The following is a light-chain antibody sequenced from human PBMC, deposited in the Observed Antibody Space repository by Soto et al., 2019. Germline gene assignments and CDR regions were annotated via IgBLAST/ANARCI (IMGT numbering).Light chain of an antibody. Sequence: QTVVTQSPSVSGAPGQRVTISCTGSSSNIGAGYDVHWYQQLPGTAPKLLIYGNSNRPSGVPDRFSGSKSGTSASLAITGLQAEDEVDYYCQSYDSSLSGSVFGGGTKLTVL. CDR3: QSYDSSLSGSV. CDR2: GNS. J-gene: IGLJ2*01. CDR1: SSNIGAGYD. V-gene: IGLV1-40*01.